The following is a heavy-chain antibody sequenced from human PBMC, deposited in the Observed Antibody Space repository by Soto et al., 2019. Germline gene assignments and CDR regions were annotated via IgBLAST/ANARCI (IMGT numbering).Heavy chain of an antibody. CDR1: GGSISSSNYY. CDR2: IHYSGNT. Sequence: SETLSLTCTVSGGSISSSNYYWGWIRQPPGKGLEWIGSIHYSGNTYYNPSIKSRVTMSVDTSKNQFSLRLSSVTAAETAVYYCATYSTSFYFDSWGQGALVTVSS. D-gene: IGHD6-6*01. J-gene: IGHJ4*01. CDR3: ATYSTSFYFDS. V-gene: IGHV4-39*01.